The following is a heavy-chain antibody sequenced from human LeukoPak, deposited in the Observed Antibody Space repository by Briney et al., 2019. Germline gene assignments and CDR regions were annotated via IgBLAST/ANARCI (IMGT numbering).Heavy chain of an antibody. V-gene: IGHV3-21*01. CDR3: TRSSMAALAVDS. CDR2: ISGAGTFI. CDR1: GFTFRDHS. J-gene: IGHJ4*02. D-gene: IGHD6-6*01. Sequence: GGSLRLSCIGSGFTFRDHSMHWVRQAPWAGLEWVASISGAGTFIYYADSVKGRFTISRDNTKNSLYLQMNGLRAEDTAVYYCTRSSMAALAVDSWGQGTLVTVSS.